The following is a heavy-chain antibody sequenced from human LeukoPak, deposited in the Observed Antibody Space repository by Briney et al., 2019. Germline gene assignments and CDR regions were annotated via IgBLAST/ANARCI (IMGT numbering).Heavy chain of an antibody. CDR1: GFTVSSNY. CDR2: IYSGGST. V-gene: IGHV3-66*01. J-gene: IGHJ4*02. CDR3: ARAHNGDLYYFDY. D-gene: IGHD4-17*01. Sequence: GGSLRLSCAASGFTVSSNYMSWVRQAPGKGLEWVSVIYSGGSTYYADSVKGRFTISRDNSKNTLYLQMNSLRAEDTAVYYCARAHNGDLYYFDYWGQGALVTVSS.